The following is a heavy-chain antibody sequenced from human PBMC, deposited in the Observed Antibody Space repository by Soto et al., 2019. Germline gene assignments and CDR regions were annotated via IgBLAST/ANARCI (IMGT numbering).Heavy chain of an antibody. D-gene: IGHD3-16*02. Sequence: QVQLQESGPGLVKPSETLSLTCTVSGGSISYYYWSWIRQSPGRGLEWIGYISYSGSTNYSPSLRSRCTISVDASNNRFSRKLISVTAADTAVYYCARLDLSWGTWDTDRYRGYFDYWGQGTLVTVSS. V-gene: IGHV4-59*08. J-gene: IGHJ4*02. CDR1: GGSISYYY. CDR3: ARLDLSWGTWDTDRYRGYFDY. CDR2: ISYSGST.